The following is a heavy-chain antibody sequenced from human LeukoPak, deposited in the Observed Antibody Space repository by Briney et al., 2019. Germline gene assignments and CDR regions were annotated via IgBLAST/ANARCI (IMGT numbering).Heavy chain of an antibody. V-gene: IGHV4-30-4*01. D-gene: IGHD3-10*01. Sequence: SQTLSLTCTVSGGSISSGDYYWSWIRQPPGKGLEWIGYIYYSGSTYYNPSLKSRVTISVDMSKNQFSLKLSSVTAADTAVYYCARPHMVRGVIISDYWGQGTLVTVSS. J-gene: IGHJ4*02. CDR1: GGSISSGDYY. CDR3: ARPHMVRGVIISDY. CDR2: IYYSGST.